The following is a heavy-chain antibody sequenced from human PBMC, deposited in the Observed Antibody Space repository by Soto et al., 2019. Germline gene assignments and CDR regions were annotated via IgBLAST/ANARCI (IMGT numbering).Heavy chain of an antibody. CDR3: TTVGSITTAGTALDY. D-gene: IGHD6-13*01. CDR1: GLTFSNAW. Sequence: GGSLRFSCAASGLTFSNAWMNWVRQAPGKGPEWVGRIKSKTDGGTTDYAAPVKGRFTISRDDSKSTLNLHMNSLKTEDTAVYYCTTVGSITTAGTALDYWGKGTLVTVSS. CDR2: IKSKTDGGTT. V-gene: IGHV3-15*07. J-gene: IGHJ4*02.